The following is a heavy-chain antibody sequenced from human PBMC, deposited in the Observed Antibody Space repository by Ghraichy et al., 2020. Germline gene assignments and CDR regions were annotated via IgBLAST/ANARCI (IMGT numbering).Heavy chain of an antibody. V-gene: IGHV3-30*18. CDR1: GFTFRNYG. J-gene: IGHJ4*02. Sequence: GGSLRLSCVASGFTFRNYGMHWVRQAPGRGLEWVAVISYHGTNKYYADSVRGRFAISRDNSKSTLYLQMNSLRAEDTAVYYCAKSYADYGVDYWGQGTLVTVSS. CDR3: AKSYADYGVDY. D-gene: IGHD4-17*01. CDR2: ISYHGTNK.